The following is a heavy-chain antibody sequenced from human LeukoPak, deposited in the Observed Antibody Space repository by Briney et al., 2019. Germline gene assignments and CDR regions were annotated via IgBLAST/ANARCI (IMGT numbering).Heavy chain of an antibody. V-gene: IGHV3-30-3*01. Sequence: GRSLRLSCAASGFTFSDYAMHWVRQAPGKGLDWVALISYDGSNKNYADSVKGRFTISRDNSKNTFYLQMNSLRPEDTAMYFCARGPLLRGPDYWGQGALVTVSS. J-gene: IGHJ4*02. CDR1: GFTFSDYA. CDR2: ISYDGSNK. D-gene: IGHD3-10*01. CDR3: ARGPLLRGPDY.